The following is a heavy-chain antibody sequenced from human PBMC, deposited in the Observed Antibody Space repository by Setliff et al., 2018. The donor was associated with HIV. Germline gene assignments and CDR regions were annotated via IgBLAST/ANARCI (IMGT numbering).Heavy chain of an antibody. V-gene: IGHV3-49*04. Sequence: PGGSLRLSCAASGFTFGDYAMSWVRQAPGKGLEWVGFIRSKTYGGKTEYAASVKGRFTVSRDNSKSTLYLRMNSLRAEDTAVYYCARGSSGWGMDFYYYYMDVWGKGTTVTVSS. CDR2: IRSKTYGGKT. CDR1: GFTFGDYA. D-gene: IGHD6-19*01. J-gene: IGHJ6*03. CDR3: ARGSSGWGMDFYYYYMDV.